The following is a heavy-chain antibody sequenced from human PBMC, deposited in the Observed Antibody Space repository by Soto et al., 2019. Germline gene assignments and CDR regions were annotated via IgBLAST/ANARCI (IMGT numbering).Heavy chain of an antibody. Sequence: PSEALSLTSAAYDGSSSGYYRSWIRQPPGKGLEWSGEINHSGSTNSNPSLKSRVTISVDTSKNQFSLKLSSVTAADTAVYYCARGGPLLRYFDWLSDYYYGMDVWGQGTTVT. CDR2: INHSGST. CDR1: DGSSSGYY. J-gene: IGHJ6*02. D-gene: IGHD3-9*01. CDR3: ARGGPLLRYFDWLSDYYYGMDV. V-gene: IGHV4-34*01.